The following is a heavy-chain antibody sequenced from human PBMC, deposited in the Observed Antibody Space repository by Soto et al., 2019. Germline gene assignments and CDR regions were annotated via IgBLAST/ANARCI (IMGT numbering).Heavy chain of an antibody. D-gene: IGHD4-4*01. CDR3: GRDAVTKRDFYYYGMDV. CDR1: GGSIKNSGYY. CDR2: ISYSGST. V-gene: IGHV4-31*03. Sequence: QVQLQESGPGLVKPSQTLSLTCTVSGGSIKNSGYYWSWIRQHQEKGLEWIGYISYSGSTDSAPSLKSRVPMSVDTSKNQFSLNLTSVTAADTAVYYCGRDAVTKRDFYYYGMDVWGRGTTVTVSS. J-gene: IGHJ6*02.